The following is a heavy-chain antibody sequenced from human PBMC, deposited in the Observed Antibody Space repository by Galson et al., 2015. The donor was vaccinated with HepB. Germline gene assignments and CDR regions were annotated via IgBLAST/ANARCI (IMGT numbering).Heavy chain of an antibody. CDR3: ARASRQQLARGALDY. V-gene: IGHV3-33*01. D-gene: IGHD6-13*01. CDR2: IWYDGSNK. CDR1: GFTFSSYG. Sequence: SLRLSCAASGFTFSSYGMHWVRQAPGKGLEWVAVIWYDGSNKYYADSVKGRFTISRDNSKNTLYLQMNSLRAEDTAVYYCARASRQQLARGALDYWGQGTLVTVSS. J-gene: IGHJ4*02.